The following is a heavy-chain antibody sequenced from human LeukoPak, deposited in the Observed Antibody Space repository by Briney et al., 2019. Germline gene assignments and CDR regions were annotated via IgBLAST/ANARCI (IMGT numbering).Heavy chain of an antibody. CDR2: IIPIFGTA. Sequence: ASVKVSCKASGGTFSSYAISWVRQAPGQGLEWMGGIIPIFGTANYAQKFQGRVTMTEDTSTDTAYMELSSLRSEDTAVYYCATYYYDSSGYYWAWFDPWGQGTLVTVSS. CDR1: GGTFSSYA. D-gene: IGHD3-22*01. V-gene: IGHV1-69*06. J-gene: IGHJ5*02. CDR3: ATYYYDSSGYYWAWFDP.